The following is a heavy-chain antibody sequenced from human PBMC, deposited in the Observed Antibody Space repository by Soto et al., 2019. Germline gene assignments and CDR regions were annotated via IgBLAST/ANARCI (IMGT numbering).Heavy chain of an antibody. CDR2: IYYSGST. Sequence: QVQLQESGPGLVKPSQTLSLTCTVSGGSISSGGYYWSWIRQHPGKGLEWLGYIYYSGSTYYNPSLKSRVAISVDTSKNQFARKLSSVTAADTAVYYCARDPSGIAAAGNWFDPWGQGTLVTVSS. J-gene: IGHJ5*02. CDR3: ARDPSGIAAAGNWFDP. CDR1: GGSISSGGYY. D-gene: IGHD6-13*01. V-gene: IGHV4-31*03.